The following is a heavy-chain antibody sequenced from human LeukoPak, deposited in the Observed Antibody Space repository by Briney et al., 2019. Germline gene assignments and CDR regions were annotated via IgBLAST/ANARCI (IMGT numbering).Heavy chain of an antibody. V-gene: IGHV3-21*01. CDR2: ISSSSSYI. CDR1: GFTFSSYS. CDR3: ARGSVAGSYYYYGMDV. J-gene: IGHJ6*02. Sequence: GGSLRLSCAASGFTFSSYSMNWVRRAPGKGLEWVSSISSSSSYIYYADSVKGRFTISRDNAKNSLYLQMNSLRAEDTAVYYCARGSVAGSYYYYGMDVWGQGTTVTVSS. D-gene: IGHD6-19*01.